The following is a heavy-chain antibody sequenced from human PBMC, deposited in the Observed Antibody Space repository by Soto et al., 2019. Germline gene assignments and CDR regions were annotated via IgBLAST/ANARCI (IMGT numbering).Heavy chain of an antibody. CDR3: AAPPTVTTPDNGFDP. V-gene: IGHV4-39*01. CDR1: GGSISSSSYY. D-gene: IGHD4-17*01. CDR2: IYYSGST. Sequence: QLQLQESGPGLVKPSETLSLTCTVSGGSISSSSYYWGWIRQPPGKGLEWIGSIYYSGSTYYNPSLKSRVTISVDTSKNQFSLKLSSVTAADTAVYYCAAPPTVTTPDNGFDPWGQGTLVTVSS. J-gene: IGHJ5*02.